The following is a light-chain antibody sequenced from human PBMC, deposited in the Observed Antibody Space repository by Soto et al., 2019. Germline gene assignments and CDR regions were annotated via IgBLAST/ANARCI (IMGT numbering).Light chain of an antibody. Sequence: EIVLTQSPGTLSLSPGERATSSCRAIQSVSSSYLAWYQQKPGQAPRLLIYGASSRATGIPDRFSGSGSGTDFTLTISRLEPEDFAVYYCQQYGSSLTWTFGQGTKVDIK. V-gene: IGKV3-20*01. CDR2: GAS. J-gene: IGKJ1*01. CDR1: QSVSSSY. CDR3: QQYGSSLTWT.